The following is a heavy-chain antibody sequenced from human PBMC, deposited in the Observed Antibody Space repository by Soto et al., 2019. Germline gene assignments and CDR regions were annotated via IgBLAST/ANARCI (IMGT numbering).Heavy chain of an antibody. CDR2: VYSSGTT. Sequence: SETLSLTCSVSGGSINSYWWSWIRQPAGKGLEWIGRVYSSGTTDYNPSLNSRATLSVETSKNQFSLKLSSVTAADTAVYYCARDIGSYAYGEGYWGQGIQVTVS. J-gene: IGHJ4*02. CDR3: ARDIGSYAYGEGY. CDR1: GGSINSYW. V-gene: IGHV4-4*07. D-gene: IGHD3-10*01.